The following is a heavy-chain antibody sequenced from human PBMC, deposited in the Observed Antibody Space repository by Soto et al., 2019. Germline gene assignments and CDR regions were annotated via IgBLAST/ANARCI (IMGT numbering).Heavy chain of an antibody. V-gene: IGHV3-15*07. CDR1: GFAVTDAW. CDR2: IKISSGGGTT. CDR3: AVPTSGYQGSFDY. J-gene: IGHJ4*02. D-gene: IGHD5-12*01. Sequence: EVHLVESGGGLVEPGGSLRLSCAASGFAVTDAWMNRVRQAPGKGLEWVGRIKISSGGGTTDYAAPVTGSFIISRDDSTNTLFLQMSSLRTEDTAVYYCAVPTSGYQGSFDYWGQGTLVTVSS.